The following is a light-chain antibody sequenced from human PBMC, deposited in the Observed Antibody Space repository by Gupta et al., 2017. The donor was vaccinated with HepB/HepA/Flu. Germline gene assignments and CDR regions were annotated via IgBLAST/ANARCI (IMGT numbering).Light chain of an antibody. J-gene: IGLJ3*02. Sequence: QSVLTQPPSVSAAPGQTVTISCSGSSSNIGNNYVPWYQQLPGTAPKLLIYDNNKRPSGIPDRFSGSKSGTSATLGITGLQTGDEADYYCGTWDSSLSAGRVFGGGTKLTVL. CDR3: GTWDSSLSAGRV. CDR2: DNN. V-gene: IGLV1-51*01. CDR1: SSNIGNNY.